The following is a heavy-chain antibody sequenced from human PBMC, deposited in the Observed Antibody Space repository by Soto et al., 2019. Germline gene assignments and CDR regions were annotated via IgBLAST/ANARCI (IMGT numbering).Heavy chain of an antibody. Sequence: PSQTLSLTCAISGDSVSSNSAAWNWIRQSPSRGLEWLGRTYYRSKWYNDYAVSVKSRITINPDTSKNQFSLKLSSVTAADTAVYYCASSYCGGDCYSDWFDPWGQGTLVTVSS. CDR2: TYYRSKWYN. D-gene: IGHD2-21*02. J-gene: IGHJ5*02. CDR3: ASSYCGGDCYSDWFDP. CDR1: GDSVSSNSAA. V-gene: IGHV6-1*01.